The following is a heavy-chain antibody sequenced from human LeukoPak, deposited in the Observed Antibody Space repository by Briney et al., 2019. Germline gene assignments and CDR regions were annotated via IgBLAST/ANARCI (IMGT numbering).Heavy chain of an antibody. Sequence: GGSLRLSCAASGFSFSTYDMHWVRQPPGKGLEWVSGISTAGDPYYSGSVKGRFTLSREDARNSLDLQMDSLPAGDTAIYYCARGGSGSYLDYWGQGTLVTVSS. CDR2: ISTAGDP. CDR3: ARGGSGSYLDY. D-gene: IGHD3-10*01. J-gene: IGHJ4*02. CDR1: GFSFSTYD. V-gene: IGHV3-13*05.